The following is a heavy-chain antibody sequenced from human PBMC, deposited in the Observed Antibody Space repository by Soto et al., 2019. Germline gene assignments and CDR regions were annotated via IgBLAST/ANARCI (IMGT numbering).Heavy chain of an antibody. D-gene: IGHD1-26*01. Sequence: QVQLQESGPGLVKPSQTLSVTCTFSGGSLSSDNFVCGWGRQHPETGLEWVGYIYHTGAAYYNPSLESRLTISLDTSKNRFSLSLISVTAADTAVYYCAREVISPATSDDFDIWGQGTMVTVSS. CDR2: IYHTGAA. V-gene: IGHV4-31*03. J-gene: IGHJ3*02. CDR3: AREVISPATSDDFDI. CDR1: GGSLSSDNFV.